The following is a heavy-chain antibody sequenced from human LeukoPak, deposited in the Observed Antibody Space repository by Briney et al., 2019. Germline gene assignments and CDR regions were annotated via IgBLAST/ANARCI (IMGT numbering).Heavy chain of an antibody. V-gene: IGHV3-30*02. J-gene: IGHJ4*02. CDR2: VRYDGSGE. CDR3: AKVGSGLYGVDY. D-gene: IGHD6-19*01. Sequence: GSLRLSCAASGFTFSNDGMHWVRQAPGKGLEWVTFVRYDGSGEYYAESVKGRFTISRDNSKSTVFLRMKSLRVEDTAIYYCAKVGSGLYGVDYWGQGTLVTVSS. CDR1: GFTFSNDG.